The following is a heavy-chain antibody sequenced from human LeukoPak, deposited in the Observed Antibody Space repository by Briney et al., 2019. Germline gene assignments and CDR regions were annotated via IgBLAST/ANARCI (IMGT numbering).Heavy chain of an antibody. Sequence: PSETLSLTCTVSGGSISSYYWSWIRQPPGKGLEWIGSIYYSGSTYYNPSLKSRVTISVDTSKNQFSLELSSVTAADTAVYYCGGSLGSHGQQLAFYYFDYWGQGTLVTVSS. V-gene: IGHV4-59*12. D-gene: IGHD6-13*01. CDR3: GGSLGSHGQQLAFYYFDY. CDR1: GGSISSYY. J-gene: IGHJ4*02. CDR2: IYYSGST.